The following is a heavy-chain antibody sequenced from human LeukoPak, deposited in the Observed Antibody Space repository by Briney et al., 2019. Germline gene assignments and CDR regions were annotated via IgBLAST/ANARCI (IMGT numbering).Heavy chain of an antibody. CDR1: GGTFCSYA. Sequence: SVKVSCKASGGTFCSYAISWVRQAPGQGLEWMGRIIPILGIANYAQKFQGRVTITADESTSTAYMELSSLRSEDTAVYYCARGLYSSSWAGAFDIWGQGTMVTVSS. V-gene: IGHV1-69*04. CDR3: ARGLYSSSWAGAFDI. D-gene: IGHD6-13*01. J-gene: IGHJ3*02. CDR2: IIPILGIA.